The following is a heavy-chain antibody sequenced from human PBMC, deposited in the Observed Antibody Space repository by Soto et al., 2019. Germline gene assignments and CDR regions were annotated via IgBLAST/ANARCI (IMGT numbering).Heavy chain of an antibody. V-gene: IGHV3-53*01. CDR2: LYGGDNP. CDR1: GLTVSSNY. J-gene: IGHJ6*02. D-gene: IGHD6-13*01. Sequence: EVRLVESGGGLIQPGGSLRLSCAASGLTVSSNYMNWVRQAPGKGLEWVSALYGGDNPEYADSVKGRFTISRDNSRNTLYLQMNSLRADDTAVYYCARRQQLVRYYYGLDVWGQGTTVTVSS. CDR3: ARRQQLVRYYYGLDV.